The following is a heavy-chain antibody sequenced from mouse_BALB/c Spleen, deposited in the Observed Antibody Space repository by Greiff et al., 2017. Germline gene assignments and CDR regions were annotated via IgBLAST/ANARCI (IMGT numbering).Heavy chain of an antibody. CDR3: TREGYEAWFAY. J-gene: IGHJ3*01. Sequence: EVNLVESGGGLVKPGGSLKLSCAASGFTFSSYTMSWVRQTPEKRLEWVATISSGGSYTYYPDSVKGRFTISRDNAKNTLYLQMSSLKSEDTAMYYCTREGYEAWFAYWGQGTLVTVSA. V-gene: IGHV5-6-4*01. CDR1: GFTFSSYT. D-gene: IGHD2-14*01. CDR2: ISSGGSYT.